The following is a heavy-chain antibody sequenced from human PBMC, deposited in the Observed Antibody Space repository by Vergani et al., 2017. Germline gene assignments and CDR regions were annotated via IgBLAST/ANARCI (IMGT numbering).Heavy chain of an antibody. J-gene: IGHJ3*02. CDR1: GFTFSSYA. CDR3: ATCPLWFGEPSVNEDAFDI. D-gene: IGHD3-10*01. CDR2: ISGSGGST. V-gene: IGHV3-23*01. Sequence: EVQLLESGGGLVQPGGSLRLSCAASGFTFSSYAMSWVRQAPGKGLEWVSAISGSGGSTYYADSVKGRFTISRDNSKNTLYRQMNSLRAEDTAVYYCATCPLWFGEPSVNEDAFDIWGQGTMVTVSS.